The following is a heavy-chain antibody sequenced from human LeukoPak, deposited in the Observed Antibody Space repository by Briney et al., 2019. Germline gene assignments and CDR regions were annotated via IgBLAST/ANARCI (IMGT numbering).Heavy chain of an antibody. CDR3: ARGGRALGRYSNYLYNWFDP. V-gene: IGHV4-34*01. CDR2: INHSEST. D-gene: IGHD4-11*01. CDR1: GGSFSGYY. Sequence: SETLSLTCAVYGGSFSGYYWSWIRQPPGKGLEWIGEINHSESTNYNPSLKSRVTISVDTSKNQFSLKLSSVTAADTAVYYCARGGRALGRYSNYLYNWFDPWGQGTLVTVSS. J-gene: IGHJ5*02.